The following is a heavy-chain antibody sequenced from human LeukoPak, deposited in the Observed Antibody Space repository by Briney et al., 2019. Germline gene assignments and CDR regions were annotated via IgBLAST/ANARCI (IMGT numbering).Heavy chain of an antibody. Sequence: PGGSLRLSCAAPGFTFSNYEMNWVRQTPGKGLEWVSYISSSGSTIYYADSVKGRFTISRDNAKNSLYLQMSSLRAEDTAVYYCVRIPVPWSFDYWGQGTLVAVSS. CDR1: GFTFSNYE. CDR2: ISSSGSTI. D-gene: IGHD2-21*01. J-gene: IGHJ4*02. CDR3: VRIPVPWSFDY. V-gene: IGHV3-48*03.